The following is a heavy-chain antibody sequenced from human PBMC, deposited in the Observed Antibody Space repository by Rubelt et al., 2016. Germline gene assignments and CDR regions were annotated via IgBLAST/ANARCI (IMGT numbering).Heavy chain of an antibody. D-gene: IGHD1-26*01. V-gene: IGHV4-59*01. J-gene: IGHJ4*02. Sequence: QVQLQESGPGLVKPSETLSLTCTVSGGSISSYYWSWIRQPPGKGLEWIGYIYYSGRTNYNPSLKSRVTISVDTSKNQFSLKLSSVTAADTAVYYCARERKTKRYSGSYYDYWGQGTLVTVSS. CDR2: IYYSGRT. CDR3: ARERKTKRYSGSYYDY. CDR1: GGSISSYY.